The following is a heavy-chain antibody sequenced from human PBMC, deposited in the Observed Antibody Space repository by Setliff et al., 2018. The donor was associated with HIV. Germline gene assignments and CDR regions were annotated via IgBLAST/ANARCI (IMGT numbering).Heavy chain of an antibody. CDR2: IWYDGSNK. V-gene: IGHV3-33*06. J-gene: IGHJ4*02. D-gene: IGHD6-13*01. Sequence: HPGGSLRLSCAASGFTFSSYGMHWVRQAPGKGLEWVAIIWYDGSNKFYADSVKGRFTISRDNSKNTLYLQMNSLRAEDTAVYYCAKEGWDTSSWYGADYWGQGTLVTVSS. CDR1: GFTFSSYG. CDR3: AKEGWDTSSWYGADY.